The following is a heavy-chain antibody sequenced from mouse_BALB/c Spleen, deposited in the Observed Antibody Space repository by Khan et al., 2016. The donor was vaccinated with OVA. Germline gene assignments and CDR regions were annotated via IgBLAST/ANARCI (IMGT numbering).Heavy chain of an antibody. CDR2: IWSDGST. J-gene: IGHJ4*01. CDR1: GFSLTIYG. Sequence: VELVESGPGLAAPSQSLSITCTISGFSLTIYGVHWVRQPPGKGLEWLAVIWSDGSTSYNSALKSRLTITKDNSQSQVFLKMNSLQTDDTAIYFCAGQPYYHYNIMDYWGQGTSVTVSS. V-gene: IGHV2-6-1*01. D-gene: IGHD2-10*01. CDR3: AGQPYYHYNIMDY.